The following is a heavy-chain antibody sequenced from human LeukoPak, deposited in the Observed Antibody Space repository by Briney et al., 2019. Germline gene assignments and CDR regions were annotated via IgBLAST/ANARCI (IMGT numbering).Heavy chain of an antibody. CDR1: GGSISSGGYS. CDR3: ARGRGSNYFDY. V-gene: IGHV4-30-2*01. J-gene: IGHJ4*02. CDR2: IYHSGST. Sequence: SETLSLTCAVSGGSISSGGYSWSWMRQPPGKGLEWIGYIYHSGSTYYNPSLKSRVTISVDRSKNQFSLKLSSVTAADTAVYYCARGRGSNYFDYWGQGTLVTVSS. D-gene: IGHD3-16*01.